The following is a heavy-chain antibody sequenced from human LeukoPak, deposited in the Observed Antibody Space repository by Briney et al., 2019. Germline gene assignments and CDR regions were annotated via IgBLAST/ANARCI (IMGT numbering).Heavy chain of an antibody. CDR3: ARVWEWELLDY. CDR1: GFTLSSYW. J-gene: IGHJ4*02. Sequence: GGSLRLSCAASGFTLSSYWMSWVRQAQGKGLEGVANIKQDGSEKYYVDSVKGRFTISRDDAKNSLYLQMNSLRAEDTAVYYCARVWEWELLDYWGQGTLVTVSS. D-gene: IGHD1-26*01. V-gene: IGHV3-7*01. CDR2: IKQDGSEK.